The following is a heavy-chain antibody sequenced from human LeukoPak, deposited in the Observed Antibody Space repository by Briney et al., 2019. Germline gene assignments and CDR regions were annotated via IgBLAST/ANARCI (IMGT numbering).Heavy chain of an antibody. CDR2: INHSGST. D-gene: IGHD2-15*01. Sequence: PSETLSLTCAVYGGSFSGYYWSWIRQPPGKGLEWIGKINHSGSTNYNPSLKSRVTISLDTSKNQFSLKLSSVTAADTAVYYCARVVVAATDWFDHWGLGTLVTVSS. CDR1: GGSFSGYY. CDR3: ARVVVAATDWFDH. J-gene: IGHJ5*02. V-gene: IGHV4-34*01.